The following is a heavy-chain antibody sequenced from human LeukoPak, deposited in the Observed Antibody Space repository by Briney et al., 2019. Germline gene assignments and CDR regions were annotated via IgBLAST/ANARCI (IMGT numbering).Heavy chain of an antibody. D-gene: IGHD3-10*01. CDR2: IIPILGIA. J-gene: IGHJ4*02. Sequence: GASVRVSCKASGGTFMGGTSNNYAVNWVRQAPGQGLEWMGRIIPILGIANYAQKFQGRVTITADKSTSTAYMELSSLRSEDTAVYYCAIHRYPDVNSGSYYTLPYDYWGQGTLVTVSS. CDR1: GGTFMGGTSNNYA. V-gene: IGHV1-69*04. CDR3: AIHRYPDVNSGSYYTLPYDY.